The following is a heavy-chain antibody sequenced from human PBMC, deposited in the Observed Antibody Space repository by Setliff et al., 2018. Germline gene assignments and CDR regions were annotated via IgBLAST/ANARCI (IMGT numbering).Heavy chain of an antibody. Sequence: LSLTCTVSGGSISSGGYYWSWIRQHPGKGLEWIGYIYYSGSTYYNPSLKSRVTMSVDTSKNQFSLKLSSVTAADTAVYYCARDPLTTTVRHAFDIWGQGTMVTVSS. V-gene: IGHV4-31*03. CDR1: GGSISSGGYY. D-gene: IGHD4-4*01. J-gene: IGHJ3*02. CDR2: IYYSGST. CDR3: ARDPLTTTVRHAFDI.